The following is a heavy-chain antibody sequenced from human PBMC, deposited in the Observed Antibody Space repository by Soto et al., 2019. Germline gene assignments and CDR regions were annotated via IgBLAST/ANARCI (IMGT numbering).Heavy chain of an antibody. J-gene: IGHJ4*02. CDR1: GGSFTNTNC. CDR2: ISRTGST. CDR3: AGWDSGSSVDY. D-gene: IGHD3-22*01. V-gene: IGHV4-4*02. Sequence: SATLTLTRAFSGGSFTNTNCRTWVRQPPGQGQDRIGDISRTGSTQYNPSLTGTVTISLDTSDNQFSLKVTPLTAADTHVYYCAGWDSGSSVDYWGKGSFVTVYS.